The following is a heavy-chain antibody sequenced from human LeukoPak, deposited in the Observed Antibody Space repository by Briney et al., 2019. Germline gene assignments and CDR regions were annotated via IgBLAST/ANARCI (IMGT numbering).Heavy chain of an antibody. V-gene: IGHV4-34*01. CDR3: ARRYYGSGSYYRPPFDY. CDR2: INHSGST. Sequence: SETQSLTCAAYGGSFSGYYWSWIRQPPGKGLEWIGEINHSGSTNYNPSLKSRVTISVDTSKNQFSLKLSSVTAADTAVYYCARRYYGSGSYYRPPFDYWGQGTLVTVSS. J-gene: IGHJ4*02. CDR1: GGSFSGYY. D-gene: IGHD3-10*01.